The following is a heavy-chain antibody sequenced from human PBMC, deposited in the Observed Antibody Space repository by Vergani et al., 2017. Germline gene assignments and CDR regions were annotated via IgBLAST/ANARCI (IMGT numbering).Heavy chain of an antibody. CDR1: GFTFSSYG. CDR3: ARDLFGAIFERDY. CDR2: IKQDGSEK. J-gene: IGHJ4*02. D-gene: IGHD3-3*01. V-gene: IGHV3-7*03. Sequence: VQLVESGGGVVQPGRSLRLSCAASGFTFSSYGMHWVRQAPGKGLEWVANIKQDGSEKYYVDSVKGRFTISRDNAKNSLYLQMNSLRAEDTAVYYCARDLFGAIFERDYWGQGTLVTVSS.